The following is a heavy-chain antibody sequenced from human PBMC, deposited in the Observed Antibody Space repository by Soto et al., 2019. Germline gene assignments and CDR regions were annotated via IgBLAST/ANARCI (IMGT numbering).Heavy chain of an antibody. CDR1: GYSFTTNW. CDR2: IFPDDSDT. J-gene: IGHJ5*02. D-gene: IGHD2-2*01. V-gene: IGHV5-51*01. Sequence: GESLKISCKVSGYSFTTNWIAWVRQRPGKGLEWMGSIFPDDSDTRYSPSFQGQVTISVDKAVTTAYLQWSSLKASDSAMYYCARLIGSSSWFDLWGQGALVTVSS. CDR3: ARLIGSSSWFDL.